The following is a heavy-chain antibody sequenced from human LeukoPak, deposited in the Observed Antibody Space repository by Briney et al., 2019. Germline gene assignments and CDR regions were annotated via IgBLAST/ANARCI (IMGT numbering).Heavy chain of an antibody. Sequence: GESLKISFKGSGYTFTSYWFAWVRQMPGKGLEWMGIIYPGDSDTRYSPSFQGQVTISADKSITTAYLQWSSLKASDTAMYYCAILFSHGCGDYWGQGTLVTVSS. CDR2: IYPGDSDT. CDR1: GYTFTSYW. V-gene: IGHV5-51*01. CDR3: AILFSHGCGDY. D-gene: IGHD2-21*01. J-gene: IGHJ4*02.